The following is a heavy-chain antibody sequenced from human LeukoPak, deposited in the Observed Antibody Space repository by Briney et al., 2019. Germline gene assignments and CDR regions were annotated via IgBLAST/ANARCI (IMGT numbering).Heavy chain of an antibody. V-gene: IGHV3-23*01. CDR1: GFTFSSYW. D-gene: IGHD1-14*01. Sequence: GGSLRLSCAASGFTFSSYWMNWARQAPGKGLEWVSAISGSGGSTYYADSVKGRFTISRDIPKNTLFLQMNSLRAEDTAVYYCAKYQGSRNFYDYWGQGTLVTVSS. CDR2: ISGSGGST. CDR3: AKYQGSRNFYDY. J-gene: IGHJ4*02.